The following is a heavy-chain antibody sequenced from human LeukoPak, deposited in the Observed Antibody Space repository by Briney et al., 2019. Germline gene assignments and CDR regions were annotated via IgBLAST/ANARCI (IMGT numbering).Heavy chain of an antibody. Sequence: ASVKVSCKASGYTFTGYYMHWVRQAPGQGLEWMEWINPNSGGTNYAQKFQGRVTMTRDTSISTAYMELSRLRSDDTAVYYCARGVFYCSGGSCPQTSTWGQGTLVTVSS. D-gene: IGHD2-15*01. CDR2: INPNSGGT. CDR3: ARGVFYCSGGSCPQTST. J-gene: IGHJ5*02. CDR1: GYTFTGYY. V-gene: IGHV1-2*02.